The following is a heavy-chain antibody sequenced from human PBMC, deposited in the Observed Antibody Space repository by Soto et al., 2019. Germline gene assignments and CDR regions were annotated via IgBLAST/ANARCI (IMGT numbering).Heavy chain of an antibody. V-gene: IGHV4-59*01. J-gene: IGHJ6*02. CDR3: ATKILWSDNYYYGMDV. D-gene: IGHD3-3*01. CDR1: GGSISSYY. CDR2: IYYSGST. Sequence: SETLSLTCTVSGGSISSYYWSWIRQPPGKGLEWIGYIYYSGSTNYNPSLKRRVTISVDTSKSQFSLKLSSLTAADTAVYYCATKILWSDNYYYGMDVWGQGTTVTVSS.